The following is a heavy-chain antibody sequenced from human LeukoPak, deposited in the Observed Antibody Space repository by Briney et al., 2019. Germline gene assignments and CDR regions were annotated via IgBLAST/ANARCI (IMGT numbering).Heavy chain of an antibody. CDR2: IYHSGST. V-gene: IGHV4-38-2*01. CDR1: GYSISSGYY. J-gene: IGHJ4*02. Sequence: PSETLSLTCAVSGYSISSGYYWGWIRQPPGKGLEWIGSIYHSGSTYYNPSLKSRVTISVDTSKSQFSLKLSSVTAADTAVYYCARSKDYWGQGTLVTVSS. CDR3: ARSKDY.